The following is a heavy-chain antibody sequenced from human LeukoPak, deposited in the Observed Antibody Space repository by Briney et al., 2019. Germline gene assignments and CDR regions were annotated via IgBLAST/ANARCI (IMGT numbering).Heavy chain of an antibody. CDR3: AAGYSSSKNDY. V-gene: IGHV4-39*01. CDR1: GGSISSSSYY. J-gene: IGHJ4*02. D-gene: IGHD6-13*01. CDR2: TYYSGST. Sequence: PSETLSLTCTVSGGSISSSSYYWGWIRQPPGKGLEWIGSTYYSGSTHYNPSLKSRVTISVDTSKNQFSLKLSSVTAADTAVYYCAAGYSSSKNDYWGQGTLVTVSS.